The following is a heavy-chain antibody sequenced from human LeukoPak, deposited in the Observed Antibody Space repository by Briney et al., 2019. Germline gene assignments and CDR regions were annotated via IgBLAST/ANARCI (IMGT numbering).Heavy chain of an antibody. V-gene: IGHV1-2*02. CDR1: GYTFTAYY. J-gene: IGHJ6*03. CDR3: ARDRCNGGDCSSWIYMDV. D-gene: IGHD2-21*02. Sequence: ASVKVSCKASGYTFTAYYMHWVRQAPGQGLEWMGWIHPNSGGTKFAQKFQGRVTLSRDASLKTVYMELSSLRSDDTAIYYCARDRCNGGDCSSWIYMDVWGKGTMVTVSS. CDR2: IHPNSGGT.